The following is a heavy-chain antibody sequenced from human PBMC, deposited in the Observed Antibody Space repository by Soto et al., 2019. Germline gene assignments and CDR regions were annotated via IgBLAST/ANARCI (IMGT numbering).Heavy chain of an antibody. J-gene: IGHJ5*02. D-gene: IGHD6-25*01. Sequence: SETLSLTCTVSGGSITSSSHFWCWVRQPPGKGLEWIGTIYFTGNTYYTPSLKSRLTMSIDTSKNEFSLRLNSVTAADTAVYYCAGQTFTIAAASYGRSNWFDPWGPGTLVTVSS. V-gene: IGHV4-39*01. CDR1: GGSITSSSHF. CDR2: IYFTGNT. CDR3: AGQTFTIAAASYGRSNWFDP.